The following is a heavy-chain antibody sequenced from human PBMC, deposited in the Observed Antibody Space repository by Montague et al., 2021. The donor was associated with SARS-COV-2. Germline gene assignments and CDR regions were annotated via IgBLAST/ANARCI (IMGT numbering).Heavy chain of an antibody. Sequence: SLRLSCAASGFTFSSYWMHWVRQAPGKGLVWVSRINSDGSSTSYADSVKGRLTISRDNAKNTLYLQMNSLRAEDTAVYYCAILGVVAAADNWFDPWGQGTLVTVSS. D-gene: IGHD2-15*01. CDR2: INSDGSST. V-gene: IGHV3-74*01. CDR3: AILGVVAAADNWFDP. J-gene: IGHJ5*02. CDR1: GFTFSSYW.